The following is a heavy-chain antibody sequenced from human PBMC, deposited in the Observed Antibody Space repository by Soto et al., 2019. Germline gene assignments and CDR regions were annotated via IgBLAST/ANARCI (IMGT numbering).Heavy chain of an antibody. V-gene: IGHV3-23*01. CDR1: GFKFSNYA. CDR2: ISATGGGT. J-gene: IGHJ4*02. CDR3: AKDRRAGGYSAFYFDF. Sequence: GSLRLSCAASGFKFSNYAMSWVRQAPGKGLEWVSLISATGGGTYYADSVKGRFTISRDNSHNTLYLQVHSLTAEDTAVYYCAKDRRAGGYSAFYFDFWGQGAQVTVSS. D-gene: IGHD2-15*01.